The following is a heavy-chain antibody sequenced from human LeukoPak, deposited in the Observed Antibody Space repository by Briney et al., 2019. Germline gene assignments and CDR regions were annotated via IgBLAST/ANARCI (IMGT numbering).Heavy chain of an antibody. Sequence: GASVKVSCKTSGYNFNDHHVHWVRQAPGQGLEWMGRIYPKSGDTDYPQKFQIRATMTRDTSITTAYMELTSLRSDDTAVYYCVSHYGPGPVWGQGTLVTVSS. J-gene: IGHJ4*02. CDR2: IYPKSGDT. CDR1: GYNFNDHH. CDR3: VSHYGPGPV. V-gene: IGHV1-2*06. D-gene: IGHD3-10*01.